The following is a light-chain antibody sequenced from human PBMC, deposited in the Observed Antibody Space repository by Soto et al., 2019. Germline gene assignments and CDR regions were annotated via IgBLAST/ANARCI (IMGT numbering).Light chain of an antibody. CDR3: QQRTHWPS. CDR2: DAS. J-gene: IGKJ5*01. CDR1: HSISTY. V-gene: IGKV3-11*01. Sequence: EIVLTHSPATLSLSPGGRATLSCRASHSISTYLGWYQQRPGQAPRLLIYDASSRATGIPARFSGSGSGTDFTLTISSLEPEDFAVYYCQQRTHWPSFGQGTRLEIK.